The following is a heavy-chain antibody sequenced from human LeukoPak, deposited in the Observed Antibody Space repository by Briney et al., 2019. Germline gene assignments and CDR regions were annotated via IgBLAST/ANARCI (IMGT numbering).Heavy chain of an antibody. J-gene: IGHJ4*02. D-gene: IGHD3-10*01. CDR1: GYSFTNYW. CDR3: ARLGNYYGGFDD. V-gene: IGHV5-51*01. Sequence: GESLKISCKGSGYSFTNYWIGWVRQKPGKGLDLMGIIYPGDSDTRYSPSFQGQVIISVDRSISTAYLQWSSLQASDTAMYYCARLGNYYGGFDDWGQGTLVTVSS. CDR2: IYPGDSDT.